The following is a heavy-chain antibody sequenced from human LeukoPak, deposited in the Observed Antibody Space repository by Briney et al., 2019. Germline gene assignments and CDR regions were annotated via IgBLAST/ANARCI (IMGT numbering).Heavy chain of an antibody. CDR3: ARDGSHYFDY. D-gene: IGHD2-2*03. Sequence: PSETLSLTCTVSGGSISNKYWNWIRQPAGKGLEWIGHIYTSGSTNYNPSLKSRVTISVDTSKNQFSLKLSSVTAADTAVYYCARDGSHYFDYWGQGTLVTASS. CDR2: IYTSGST. J-gene: IGHJ4*02. CDR1: GGSISNKY. V-gene: IGHV4-4*07.